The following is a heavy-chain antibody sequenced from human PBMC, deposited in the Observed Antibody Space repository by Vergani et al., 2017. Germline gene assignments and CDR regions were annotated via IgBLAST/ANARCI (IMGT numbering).Heavy chain of an antibody. D-gene: IGHD3-16*02. CDR1: GYTFTGYY. J-gene: IGHJ5*02. CDR3: ARNRPGDYVWGSYRP. V-gene: IGHV1-2*02. Sequence: QVQLVQSGAEVKKPGASVKVSCKASGYTFTGYYMHWVRQAPGQGLEWMGWINPKRGGTNYAQKFQGRVTMTRDTSISTAYMELSRLRSDDTAVYYCARNRPGDYVWGSYRPWGQGTLVTVSS. CDR2: INPKRGGT.